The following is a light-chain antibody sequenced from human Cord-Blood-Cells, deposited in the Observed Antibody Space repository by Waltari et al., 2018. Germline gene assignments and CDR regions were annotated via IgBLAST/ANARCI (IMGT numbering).Light chain of an antibody. CDR2: DAS. Sequence: EIVLTQSPATMPLSPAERATLSCRASQSVSSYLAWYQQKPGQAPRLLIYDASNRATGIPARFSGSGSGTDFTLTISSLEPEDFAVYYCQQRSNWPPLTFGGGTKVEIK. J-gene: IGKJ4*02. CDR1: QSVSSY. CDR3: QQRSNWPPLT. V-gene: IGKV3-11*01.